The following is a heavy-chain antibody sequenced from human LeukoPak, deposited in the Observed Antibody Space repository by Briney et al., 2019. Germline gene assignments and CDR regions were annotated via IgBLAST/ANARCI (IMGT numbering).Heavy chain of an antibody. CDR1: GFTFSSYG. Sequence: PGGSLRLSCAASGFTFSSYGMHWVRQAPGKGLEWVAFIRYDGSNKYYADSVKGRFTISRDNSKNTLYLQMNSLRAEDTAVYYCAKDREAAAGTRGYFDYWGQGTLVTVSS. V-gene: IGHV3-30*02. CDR3: AKDREAAAGTRGYFDY. J-gene: IGHJ4*02. D-gene: IGHD6-13*01. CDR2: IRYDGSNK.